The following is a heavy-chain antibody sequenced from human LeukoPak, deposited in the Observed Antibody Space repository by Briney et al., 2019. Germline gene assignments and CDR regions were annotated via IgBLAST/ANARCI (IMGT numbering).Heavy chain of an antibody. CDR1: GFTLSDYY. CDR2: ISGSGSSI. CDR3: ARESSLIIQRWPGDPYYYMDV. D-gene: IGHD5-18*01. V-gene: IGHV3-11*04. J-gene: IGHJ6*03. Sequence: SGGSLRLSCAASGFTLSDYYMTWVRQAPGKGLEWVSHISGSGSSIYYADSVKGRFTISRDNAKNSLYLQMDSLRAEDTSVYYCARESSLIIQRWPGDPYYYMDVWGTGTTVSVSS.